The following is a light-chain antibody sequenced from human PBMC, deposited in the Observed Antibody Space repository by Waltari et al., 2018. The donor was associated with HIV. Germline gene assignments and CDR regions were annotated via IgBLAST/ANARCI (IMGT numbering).Light chain of an antibody. CDR1: SSDVGAYNY. Sequence: QSALTQPASVSGSPGQSITISCTGTSSDVGAYNYVSWYQQHPGKAPKVMIYEVSNRPSGVSSRFSGSKSGNTASLTISGLQPEDEAHYYCSSYTSTTTLLFGGGTKLSVL. CDR2: EVS. V-gene: IGLV2-14*01. CDR3: SSYTSTTTLL. J-gene: IGLJ2*01.